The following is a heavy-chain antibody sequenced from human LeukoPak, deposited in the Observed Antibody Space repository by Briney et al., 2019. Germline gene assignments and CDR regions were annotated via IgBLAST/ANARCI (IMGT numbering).Heavy chain of an antibody. CDR3: ATRIAVAGNRLRYYYGMDD. J-gene: IGHJ6*04. Sequence: SETLSLTCAVYGGSFSSYYWSWIRQPPGKGLEWIGEINHSGGTNYNPSLKSRVTISVATSKNQFSLKLSSVTVADTAVYYCATRIAVAGNRLRYYYGMDDWGKGTTVTVSS. CDR1: GGSFSSYY. CDR2: INHSGGT. D-gene: IGHD6-19*01. V-gene: IGHV4-34*01.